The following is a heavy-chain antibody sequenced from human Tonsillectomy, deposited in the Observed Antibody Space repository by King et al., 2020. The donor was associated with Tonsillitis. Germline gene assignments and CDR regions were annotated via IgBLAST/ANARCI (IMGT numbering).Heavy chain of an antibody. CDR1: GGSVSSGSYY. J-gene: IGHJ4*02. D-gene: IGHD3-10*01. V-gene: IGHV4-61*01. CDR3: ARDVRGVTYFDS. Sequence: QLQESGPGLVKPSETLSLTCTVSGGSVSSGSYYWSWIRQPPGKGLEWIGYIYYSGSTNYNPSLKSRATISVDTSTNQFSLKLSSVTAADTAVYHCARDVRGVTYFDSWGQGTLVTVSS. CDR2: IYYSGST.